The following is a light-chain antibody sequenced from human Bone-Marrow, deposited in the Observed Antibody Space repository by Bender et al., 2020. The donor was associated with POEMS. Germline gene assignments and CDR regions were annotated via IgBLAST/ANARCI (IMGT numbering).Light chain of an antibody. CDR3: QSYDSDLNGWV. CDR1: DSNIGNNF. CDR2: RNS. V-gene: IGLV1-47*01. J-gene: IGLJ3*02. Sequence: HSILTQPPSASGTPGQKVVISCSGSDSNIGNNFAYWYQQFPGTAPKLLINRNSQRPPGVPDRFSGSKSGSSASLAISGLQSEDEAVYFCQSYDSDLNGWVFGGGTKLTVL.